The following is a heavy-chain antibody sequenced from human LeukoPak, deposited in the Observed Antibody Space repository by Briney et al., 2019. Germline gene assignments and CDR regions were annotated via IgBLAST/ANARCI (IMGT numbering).Heavy chain of an antibody. V-gene: IGHV4-39*01. CDR1: GGSISSSSYY. D-gene: IGHD2-21*01. Sequence: PSETLSLTCSVSGGSISSSSYYWGWIRQPPGKGLEWIGSIYYSGSTYYNPSLKSRVTISVDTSRNQFSLKLSSVTAADTAVYYCARLVGGYYYYMDVWGKGTTVTVSS. J-gene: IGHJ6*03. CDR3: ARLVGGYYYYMDV. CDR2: IYYSGST.